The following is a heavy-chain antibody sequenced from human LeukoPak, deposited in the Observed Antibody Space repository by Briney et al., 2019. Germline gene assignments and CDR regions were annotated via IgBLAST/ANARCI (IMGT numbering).Heavy chain of an antibody. Sequence: ASVQVSCKASGYTFTSYYMHWVRQAPGQGLEWMGIINPSGGSTSYAQKFQGRVTMTRDTSTSTVYMELSSLRSEDTAGYYCARDYSGWYYFDYWGQGTLVTVSS. CDR2: INPSGGST. J-gene: IGHJ4*02. D-gene: IGHD6-19*01. V-gene: IGHV1-46*01. CDR3: ARDYSGWYYFDY. CDR1: GYTFTSYY.